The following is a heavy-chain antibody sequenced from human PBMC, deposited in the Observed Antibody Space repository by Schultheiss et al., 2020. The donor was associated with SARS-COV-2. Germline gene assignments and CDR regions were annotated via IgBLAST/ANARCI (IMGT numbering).Heavy chain of an antibody. V-gene: IGHV3-23*01. D-gene: IGHD5-18*01. CDR2: ISGSGGAT. CDR1: GFTFSSYV. J-gene: IGHJ4*02. Sequence: GGSLRLSCAASGFTFSSYVMNWVRQAPGKGLEWVSTISGSGGATYYADSVKGRFTISRDNSKNTLYLQMNRLKTEDTAVYYCATKYSYGYVPFDYWGQGTLVTVSS. CDR3: ATKYSYGYVPFDY.